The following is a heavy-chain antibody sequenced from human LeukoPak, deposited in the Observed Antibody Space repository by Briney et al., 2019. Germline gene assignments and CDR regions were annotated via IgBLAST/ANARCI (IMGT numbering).Heavy chain of an antibody. CDR3: ARAGEVVVVAAYYFDY. J-gene: IGHJ4*02. Sequence: SETLSLTCAVYGGSFSGYYWSWIRQPPGKGLEWIGEINHSGSTNYNPSLKSRVTISVDTSKNQFSLKLSSVTAADTAVYYCARAGEVVVVAAYYFDYWGQGTLVTVSS. CDR2: INHSGST. CDR1: GGSFSGYY. V-gene: IGHV4-34*01. D-gene: IGHD2-15*01.